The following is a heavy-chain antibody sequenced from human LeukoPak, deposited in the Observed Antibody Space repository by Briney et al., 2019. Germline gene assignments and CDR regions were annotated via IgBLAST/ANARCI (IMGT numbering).Heavy chain of an antibody. CDR2: ISSSSSYI. J-gene: IGHJ4*02. CDR3: ARVWGYSGYGLFDY. D-gene: IGHD5-12*01. V-gene: IGHV3-21*01. Sequence: GGSLRLSCAASGFTFSSYSMNWVRQAPGKGLEWVSSISSSSSYIYYADSVKGRFTISRDNAKNSLYLQMNSLRAEDTAVYHCARVWGYSGYGLFDYWGQGTLVTVSS. CDR1: GFTFSSYS.